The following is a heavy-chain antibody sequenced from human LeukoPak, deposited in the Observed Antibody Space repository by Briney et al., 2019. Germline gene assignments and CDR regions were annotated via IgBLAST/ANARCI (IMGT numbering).Heavy chain of an antibody. CDR2: IYSDGSST. Sequence: HSGGSLRLSCAASGFTFSSYWMHWVRQAPGKGLVWVSRIYSDGSSTNYADSVKGRFTISRDNSKNTLYVQMNSLRAEDTAVYFCAKPPRVVVVTAFDSWGQGTLVTVSS. CDR3: AKPPRVVVVTAFDS. J-gene: IGHJ4*02. V-gene: IGHV3-74*01. CDR1: GFTFSSYW. D-gene: IGHD2-21*02.